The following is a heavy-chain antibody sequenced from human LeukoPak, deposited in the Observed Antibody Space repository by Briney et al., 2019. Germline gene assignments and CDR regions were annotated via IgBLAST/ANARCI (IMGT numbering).Heavy chain of an antibody. Sequence: ASVKVSCKASGYTFTSYGISWVRQAPGQGLEWMGWISAYNGNTNYAQKLQGRVTMTRNTSISTAYMELSSLRSEDTAVYYCARGLVGVGTIFGVVRFDPWGQGTLVTVSS. CDR1: GYTFTSYG. CDR2: ISAYNGNT. CDR3: ARGLVGVGTIFGVVRFDP. J-gene: IGHJ5*02. D-gene: IGHD3-3*01. V-gene: IGHV1-18*01.